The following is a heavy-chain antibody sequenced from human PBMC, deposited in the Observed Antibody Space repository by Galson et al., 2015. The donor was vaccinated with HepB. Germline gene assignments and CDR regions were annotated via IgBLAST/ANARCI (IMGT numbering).Heavy chain of an antibody. V-gene: IGHV2-5*02. CDR3: AHTAGWLPDY. D-gene: IGHD5-24*01. CDR2: IYWDDVR. Sequence: ALVKPTQTLTLTCTFSGFSLHDNAVGLAWIRQPPGKALEWLALIYWDDVRHYNPSLNNRLAITKDSSKNQVVLTLSDIDPVDTATYYCAHTAGWLPDYWGQGTLVTVST. J-gene: IGHJ4*02. CDR1: GFSLHDNAVG.